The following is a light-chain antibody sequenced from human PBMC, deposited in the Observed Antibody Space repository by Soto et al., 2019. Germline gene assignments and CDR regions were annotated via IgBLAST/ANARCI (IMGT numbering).Light chain of an antibody. CDR2: GVS. CDR1: QSADGRC. Sequence: EIVLTQSPGTLSLSPGERATLSCRASQSADGRCLAWYQHKPGQAPRLPIYGVSSRATGIPDRFSGSGSGTDFTLTITRLEPEDSAVYYCQRPGTFGPGTRLEIK. CDR3: QRPGT. J-gene: IGKJ3*01. V-gene: IGKV3-20*01.